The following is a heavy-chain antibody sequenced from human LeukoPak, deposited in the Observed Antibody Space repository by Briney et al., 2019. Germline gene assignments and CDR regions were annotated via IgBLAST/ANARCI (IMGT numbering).Heavy chain of an antibody. Sequence: ASVKVSCKASGYTFTSYDINWVRQATGQGLEWMGWMNPNSGNTGYAQKFQGRITITRNTSISTAYMELRSLRSDDTAVYYCARFKCSSDKCLFELFYYMDVWGKGTTVTISS. CDR3: ARFKCSSDKCLFELFYYMDV. J-gene: IGHJ6*03. V-gene: IGHV1-8*03. CDR1: GYTFTSYD. CDR2: MNPNSGNT. D-gene: IGHD2-2*01.